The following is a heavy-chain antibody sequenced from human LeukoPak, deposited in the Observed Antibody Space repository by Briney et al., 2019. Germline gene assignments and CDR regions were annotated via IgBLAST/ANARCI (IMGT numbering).Heavy chain of an antibody. CDR3: ARGSPSSGYYYVVKSRWFDP. J-gene: IGHJ5*02. V-gene: IGHV4-38-2*02. Sequence: SETLSLTCTVSGYSISSGYYWGWIRQPPGKGLEWIGSIYHSGSTNYNPSLKSRVTISVDTSKNQFSLKLSSVTAADTAVYYCARGSPSSGYYYVVKSRWFDPWGQGTLVTVSS. CDR2: IYHSGST. CDR1: GYSISSGYY. D-gene: IGHD3-22*01.